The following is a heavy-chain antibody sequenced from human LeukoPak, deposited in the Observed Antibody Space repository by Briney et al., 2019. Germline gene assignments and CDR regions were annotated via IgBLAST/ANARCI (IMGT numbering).Heavy chain of an antibody. CDR3: AKYSSSSWYEGFDY. Sequence: PGGSLRLSCAASGFTFSSYAMSWVRQAPGKGLEWVSAISGSGGSTYYADSVKGRFTISRDNSKNTLYLQMNRLRAEDTAVYYCAKYSSSSWYEGFDYWGQGTLVTVSS. D-gene: IGHD6-13*01. CDR2: ISGSGGST. V-gene: IGHV3-23*01. J-gene: IGHJ4*02. CDR1: GFTFSSYA.